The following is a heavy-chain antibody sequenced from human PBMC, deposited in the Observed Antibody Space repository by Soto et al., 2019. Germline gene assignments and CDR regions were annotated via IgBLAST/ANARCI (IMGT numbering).Heavy chain of an antibody. Sequence: GGSLRLSCAASGFTFSTYTMNWVRQAPGKGLEWVAGIFPGGSTYYADSVKGRFTISRDNSKNTLYLQMNGLRAEDTAVYYCAKSGSQGYYYYMDVWGKGTTVTVSS. J-gene: IGHJ6*03. D-gene: IGHD2-15*01. CDR3: AKSGSQGYYYYMDV. V-gene: IGHV3-23*01. CDR2: IFPGGST. CDR1: GFTFSTYT.